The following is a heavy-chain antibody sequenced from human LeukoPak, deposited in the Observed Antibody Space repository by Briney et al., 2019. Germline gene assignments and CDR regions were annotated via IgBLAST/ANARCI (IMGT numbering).Heavy chain of an antibody. D-gene: IGHD1-26*01. V-gene: IGHV1-69*05. Sequence: GASVKVSCKASGGTFSSYAISWVRQAPGQGLEWMGGIIPIFGTANYAQKFQGRVTVTTDESTSTAYMELSSLRSEDTAVYYCAKDAGSYSRKGYFDYWGQGTLVTVSS. CDR1: GGTFSSYA. CDR2: IIPIFGTA. CDR3: AKDAGSYSRKGYFDY. J-gene: IGHJ4*02.